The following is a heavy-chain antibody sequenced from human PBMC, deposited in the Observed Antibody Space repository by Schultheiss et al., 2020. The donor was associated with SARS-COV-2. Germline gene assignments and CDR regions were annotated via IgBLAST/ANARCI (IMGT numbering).Heavy chain of an antibody. CDR3: ATHMYYYDSSGFDY. J-gene: IGHJ4*02. Sequence: ETLSLTCTVSGGSISSYYWGWIRQPPGKGLEWIGYIYYSGSTNYNPSLKSRVTISVDTSKNQFSLKLSSVTAADTAVYYCATHMYYYDSSGFDYWGQGTLVTVSS. D-gene: IGHD3-22*01. V-gene: IGHV4-59*12. CDR1: GGSISSYY. CDR2: IYYSGST.